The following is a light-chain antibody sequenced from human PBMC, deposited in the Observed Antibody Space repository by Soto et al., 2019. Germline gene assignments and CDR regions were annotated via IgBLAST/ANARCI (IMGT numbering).Light chain of an antibody. V-gene: IGKV3-15*01. CDR3: QQYNNWPRT. J-gene: IGKJ1*01. Sequence: TKCVSPGERATLSCMACQSVSSDLAWYHQKPGQAPRLLIYGASTRATGIPARFSGSGSGTEFTLTINSLQSEDFAVYYCQQYNNWPRTFGQGTMVDIK. CDR1: QSVSSD. CDR2: GAS.